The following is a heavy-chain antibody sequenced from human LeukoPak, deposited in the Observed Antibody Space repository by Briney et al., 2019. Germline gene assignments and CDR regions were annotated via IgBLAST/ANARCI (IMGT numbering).Heavy chain of an antibody. V-gene: IGHV3-23*01. D-gene: IGHD5-24*01. CDR3: AKEGGGDGYNSPYYFDY. J-gene: IGHJ4*02. CDR2: ISGSGGST. Sequence: PGGSLRLSCAASGFTFSSYAMSWVRQAPGKGLEWVSAISGSGGSTYYADSVKGRFTISRDNSKNTLYLQMNSLRAEDTAVYYCAKEGGGDGYNSPYYFDYWGQGTLVTVSS. CDR1: GFTFSSYA.